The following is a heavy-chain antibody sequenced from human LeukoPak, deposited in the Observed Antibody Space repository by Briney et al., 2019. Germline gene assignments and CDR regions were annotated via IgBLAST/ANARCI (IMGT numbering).Heavy chain of an antibody. CDR1: GFTVSNNY. J-gene: IGHJ4*02. D-gene: IGHD3/OR15-3a*01. CDR2: IYSGGST. V-gene: IGHV3-66*01. Sequence: GGSLRLSCAASGFTVSNNYMSWVRQAPGKGLEWVSFIYSGGSTYYADSVKARFTISRDNSKNTLYLQMNSLRAEDTAVYYCARDPSRGLYYFDHWGQGTLVTVSS. CDR3: ARDPSRGLYYFDH.